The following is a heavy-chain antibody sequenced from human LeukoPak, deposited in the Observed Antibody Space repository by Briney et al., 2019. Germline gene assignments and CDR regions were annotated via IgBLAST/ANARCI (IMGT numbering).Heavy chain of an antibody. J-gene: IGHJ4*02. D-gene: IGHD3-22*01. CDR3: VRDPSRGYDSSGYYYY. Sequence: GGSLRLSCAASGFTFSSYGMHWVRQAPGKGLEWVAVIWYDGSNKYYADSVKGRFTTSRDNSKNTLYLQMNSLRAEDTAVYYCVRDPSRGYDSSGYYYYWGQGTLVTVSS. CDR1: GFTFSSYG. CDR2: IWYDGSNK. V-gene: IGHV3-33*01.